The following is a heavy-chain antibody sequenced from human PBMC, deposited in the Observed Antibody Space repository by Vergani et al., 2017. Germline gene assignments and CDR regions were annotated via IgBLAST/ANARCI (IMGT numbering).Heavy chain of an antibody. J-gene: IGHJ3*02. CDR2: IYPGDSDT. V-gene: IGHV5-51*01. CDR1: GYSFTSYW. D-gene: IGHD2-21*01. CDR3: ARRPAFVVVNDLDAFDI. Sequence: EVQLVQSGAEVKKPGESLKISCKGSGYSFTSYWIGWVRQMPGKGLEWMGIIYPGDSDTRYSPSFQRQVTISADKSISTAYLQWSSLKASDTAMYYCARRPAFVVVNDLDAFDIWGQGTMVTVSS.